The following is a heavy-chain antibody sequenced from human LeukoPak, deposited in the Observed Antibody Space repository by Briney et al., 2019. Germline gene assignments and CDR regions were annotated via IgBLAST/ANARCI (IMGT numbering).Heavy chain of an antibody. Sequence: ASVKVSCKVSGYTLTELSMHWVRQAPGKGLEWMGGFDPEDGETIYAQKFQGRVTMTEDTSTDTAYMELSSLRSEDTAVYYCATSPVTMVRGVTPLHYYFDYWGQGTLVTVSS. V-gene: IGHV1-24*01. CDR3: ATSPVTMVRGVTPLHYYFDY. D-gene: IGHD3-10*01. CDR2: FDPEDGET. J-gene: IGHJ4*02. CDR1: GYTLTELS.